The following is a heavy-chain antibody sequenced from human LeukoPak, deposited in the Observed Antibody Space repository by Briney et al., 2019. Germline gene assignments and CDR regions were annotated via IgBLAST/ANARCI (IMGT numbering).Heavy chain of an antibody. CDR2: ITGNGGNT. Sequence: GGSLRLSCAASGFTFSSYGMSWVRQAPGKGLEWVSAITGNGGNTFYADSVKGRFTISRDNTKNTMYLQMNSLRAEDTALYYCARDRSGSYPNWFDPWGQGTLVTVSS. CDR3: ARDRSGSYPNWFDP. CDR1: GFTFSSYG. D-gene: IGHD3-10*01. J-gene: IGHJ5*02. V-gene: IGHV3-23*01.